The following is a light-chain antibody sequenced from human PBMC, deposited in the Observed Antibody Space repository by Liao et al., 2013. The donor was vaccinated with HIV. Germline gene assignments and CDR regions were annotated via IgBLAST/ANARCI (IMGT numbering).Light chain of an antibody. CDR3: QVWDSSSDHRV. CDR1: KLGDKY. V-gene: IGLV3-1*01. J-gene: IGLJ3*02. Sequence: SYELTQPPSVSVSPGQTASITCSGDKLGDKYASWYQQKPGQSPVMIIYQDFQRPSGIPERFSGSNSGNTATLTISRVEAGDEADYYCQVWDSSSDHRVFGGGTKLTVL. CDR2: QDF.